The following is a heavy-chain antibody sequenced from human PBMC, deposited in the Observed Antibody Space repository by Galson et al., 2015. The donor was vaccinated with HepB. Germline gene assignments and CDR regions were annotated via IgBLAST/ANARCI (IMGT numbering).Heavy chain of an antibody. CDR3: ARCGSVTTVISRIDY. V-gene: IGHV3-33*01. J-gene: IGHJ4*02. D-gene: IGHD4-17*01. CDR2: IWYNGGNI. Sequence: SLRLSCAASGFTFSSYGMHWVRQAPGKGLEWMAVIWYNGGNIYYGDSVKGRFTISRDNSKNTLSLEMNSLRVEDTAVYYCARCGSVTTVISRIDYWGQGTLVTVSS. CDR1: GFTFSSYG.